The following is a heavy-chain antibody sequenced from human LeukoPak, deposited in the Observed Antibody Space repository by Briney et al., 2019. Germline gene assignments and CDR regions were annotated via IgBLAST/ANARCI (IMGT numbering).Heavy chain of an antibody. V-gene: IGHV4-30-4*01. Sequence: SEALSLTCTVSGGSISSGDYYWSWIRQPPGRGLEWIGYIYYSGSTYYNPSLKSRVTISVDTSKNQFSLKLSSVTAADTAVYYCARASGTLAAALTHFDYWGQGTLVTVSS. D-gene: IGHD6-13*01. CDR2: IYYSGST. CDR1: GGSISSGDYY. J-gene: IGHJ4*02. CDR3: ARASGTLAAALTHFDY.